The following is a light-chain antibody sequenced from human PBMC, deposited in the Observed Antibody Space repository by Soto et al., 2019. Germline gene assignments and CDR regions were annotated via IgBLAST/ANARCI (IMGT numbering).Light chain of an antibody. V-gene: IGKV3-15*01. Sequence: EIVMTQSPATLSVSPGERATLSCRASQSVDSKLAWYQQKPGQGPRLLIYGASSRATGIPARFSGSGSGTEFTLTISSLQSEDFAVYYCQHYSTWLWKFGQGTKGEIK. J-gene: IGKJ1*01. CDR1: QSVDSK. CDR2: GAS. CDR3: QHYSTWLWK.